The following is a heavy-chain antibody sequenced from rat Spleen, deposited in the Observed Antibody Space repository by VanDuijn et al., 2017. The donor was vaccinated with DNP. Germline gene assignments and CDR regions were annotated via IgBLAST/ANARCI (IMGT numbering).Heavy chain of an antibody. J-gene: IGHJ3*01. CDR3: ARSPETSYIYFPWAY. V-gene: IGHV2-41*01. CDR1: GFSLTSNS. CDR2: IWNTGGT. Sequence: QVQLKESGPGLVQPSQTLSLVCTVSGFSLTSNSIHWVRQPPGKGLEWMGVIWNTGGTRYNSVLKSRLRISKDTSKSQVFLKMNSLQTEDTATYYCARSPETSYIYFPWAYWGQGTLVIVSS. D-gene: IGHD1-2*01.